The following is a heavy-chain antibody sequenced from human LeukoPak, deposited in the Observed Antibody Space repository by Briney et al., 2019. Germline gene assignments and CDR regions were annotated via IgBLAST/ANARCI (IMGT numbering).Heavy chain of an antibody. CDR1: GGSFSGYY. CDR3: AGITMVRGVNSDY. CDR2: INHSGST. Sequence: SETLSLTCAVYGGSFSGYYWSWIRRPPGKGLEWIGEINHSGSTNYNPSLKSRVTISVDTSKNQFSLKLSSVTAADTAVYYCAGITMVRGVNSDYWGQGTLVTVSS. D-gene: IGHD3-10*01. V-gene: IGHV4-34*01. J-gene: IGHJ4*02.